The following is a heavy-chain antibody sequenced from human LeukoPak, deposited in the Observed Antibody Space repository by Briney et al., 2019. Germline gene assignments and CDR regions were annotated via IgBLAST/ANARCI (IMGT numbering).Heavy chain of an antibody. CDR1: GGSISSYH. CDR2: IYDSGST. Sequence: KPSETLSLTCTVSGGSISSYHWSWIRQPPGKGLEWIGYIYDSGSTNYNPSLKSRVTISVDTSKNQFSLKLKSVTAADTAVYYCARRRYYYGSGSYLPFDYWGQGTLVTVSS. V-gene: IGHV4-59*01. D-gene: IGHD3-10*01. J-gene: IGHJ4*02. CDR3: ARRRYYYGSGSYLPFDY.